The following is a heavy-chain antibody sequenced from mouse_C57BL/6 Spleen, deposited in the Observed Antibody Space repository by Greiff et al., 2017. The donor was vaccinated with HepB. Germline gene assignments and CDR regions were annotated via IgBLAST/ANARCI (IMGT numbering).Heavy chain of an antibody. V-gene: IGHV1-62-2*01. CDR2: FYTGSGSI. J-gene: IGHJ1*03. CDR3: ARHEDYYGSSYGYFDV. CDR1: GYTFTEYT. D-gene: IGHD1-1*01. Sequence: VKLQESGAELVKPGASVKLSCKASGYTFTEYTIHWVKQRSGQGLEWIGWFYTGSGSIKYNEKFKDKATLTADKSSSTVYMELSSLTSEDSAVYFCARHEDYYGSSYGYFDVWGTGTTVTVSS.